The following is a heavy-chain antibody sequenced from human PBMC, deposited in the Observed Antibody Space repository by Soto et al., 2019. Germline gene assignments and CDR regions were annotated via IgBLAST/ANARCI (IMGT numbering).Heavy chain of an antibody. V-gene: IGHV1-69*02. D-gene: IGHD2-21*02. J-gene: IGHJ3*02. CDR2: IIPILGIA. CDR1: GGTFSSYT. CDR3: ARSYCGGDCYPNAFDI. Sequence: QVQLVQSGAEVKKPGSSVKVSCKASGGTFSSYTISWVRQAPGQGLEWMGRIIPILGIANYAQKFQGRVTITADKSTSTAYMELSSLRSEDTVVYYCARSYCGGDCYPNAFDIWGQGTMVTVSS.